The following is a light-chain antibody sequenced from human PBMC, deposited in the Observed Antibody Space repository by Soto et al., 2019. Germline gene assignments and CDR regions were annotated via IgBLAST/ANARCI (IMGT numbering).Light chain of an antibody. CDR3: MQALQTPPYT. CDR1: QSLLHSNGYNS. V-gene: IGKV2-28*01. J-gene: IGKJ2*01. Sequence: EIVMTQSPLSLSVTPGEPASISCRSSQSLLHSNGYNSFDWYLQKPGQSPQLLIYWGSNRASGVPDRFSGSGSGTDFTLKISRVEAEDVGVYYCMQALQTPPYTFGQGTKLEIK. CDR2: WGS.